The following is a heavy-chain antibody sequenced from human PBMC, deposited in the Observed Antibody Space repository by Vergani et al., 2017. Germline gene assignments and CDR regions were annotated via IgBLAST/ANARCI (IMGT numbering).Heavy chain of an antibody. D-gene: IGHD3-16*01. CDR1: GFTFDDYA. CDR2: ISWNSGSI. CDR3: AKDSYDYDAFDI. J-gene: IGHJ3*02. Sequence: EVQLVESGGGLVQPGRSLRLSCAASGFTFDDYAMHWVRQAPGKGLEWVSGISWNSGSIGYADCVKGRFTISRDNAKNSLYLTMNSLRAEDTALNYCAKDSYDYDAFDIWGQGTMVTVSS. V-gene: IGHV3-9*01.